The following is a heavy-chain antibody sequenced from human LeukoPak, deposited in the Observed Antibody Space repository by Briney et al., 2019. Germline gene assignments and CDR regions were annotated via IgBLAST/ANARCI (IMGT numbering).Heavy chain of an antibody. D-gene: IGHD1-26*01. V-gene: IGHV3-23*01. J-gene: IGHJ3*02. CDR2: ISDSGDIT. Sequence: GGSLRLSCAASGFTFSSYAMSWVRQAPGKGLEWVSGISDSGDITYYADSVKGRFTISRDNSKNTLYVQMNSLRVEGTAVYFCAKDRRGGSYYAATLDIWGPGTMVTASS. CDR1: GFTFSSYA. CDR3: AKDRRGGSYYAATLDI.